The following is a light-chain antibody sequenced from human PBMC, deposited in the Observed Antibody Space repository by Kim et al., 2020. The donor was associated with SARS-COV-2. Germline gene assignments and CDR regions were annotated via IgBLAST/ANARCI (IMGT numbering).Light chain of an antibody. V-gene: IGLV3-19*01. CDR3: QSRDSSEKVV. Sequence: SSELTQDPAVSVALGQTVKITCQGDSLRSYYASWNQQKPGQAPVLVIYGKNNRPSGIPDRFSGSSSGNTASLTITGAQAEDEADYYCQSRDSSEKVVFGGGTKVTVL. CDR2: GKN. J-gene: IGLJ2*01. CDR1: SLRSYY.